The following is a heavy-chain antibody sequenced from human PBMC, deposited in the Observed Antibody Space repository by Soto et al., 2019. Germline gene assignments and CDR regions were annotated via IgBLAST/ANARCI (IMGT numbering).Heavy chain of an antibody. CDR1: GGTFSSYT. CDR3: AREGGVTGTLYLDP. J-gene: IGHJ5*02. Sequence: QVQLVQSGAEVKKPGSSVKVSCKASGGTFSSYTISWVRQAPGQGPEWMGRIIPILGIANYAQKFQGRVTITADKSTSTAYLELSSLRSEDTAVYYGAREGGVTGTLYLDPWGQGTLVTVSS. V-gene: IGHV1-69*08. CDR2: IIPILGIA. D-gene: IGHD1-7*01.